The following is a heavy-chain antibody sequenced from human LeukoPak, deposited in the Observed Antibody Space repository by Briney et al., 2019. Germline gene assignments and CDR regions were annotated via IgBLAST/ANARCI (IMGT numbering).Heavy chain of an antibody. J-gene: IGHJ4*02. CDR1: GFTFSSYS. Sequence: MSGGSLRLSCAASGFTFSSYSMNWVRQAPGKGLEWVSSISSSSSYIYYADSVKGRFTISRDNAKNSLYLQMNSLRAEDTAVYYCARELQGITGTRQDYWGQGTLVTVSS. CDR3: ARELQGITGTRQDY. V-gene: IGHV3-21*01. D-gene: IGHD1-20*01. CDR2: ISSSSSYI.